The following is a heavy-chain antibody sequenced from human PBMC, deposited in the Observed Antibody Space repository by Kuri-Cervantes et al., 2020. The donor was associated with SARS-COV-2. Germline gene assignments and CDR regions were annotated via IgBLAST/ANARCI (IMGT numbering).Heavy chain of an antibody. CDR1: GGSITSGGYY. CDR2: IYHSGST. D-gene: IGHD6-6*01. J-gene: IGHJ4*02. CDR3: ARVARLVSYYFDY. V-gene: IGHV4-39*07. Sequence: ESLKISCTVSGGSITSGGYYWSWIRQPPGKGLEWIGSIYHSGSTYYNPSLKSRVTISVDTSKNQFSLKLSSVTAADTAVYYCARVARLVSYYFDYWGQGTLVTVSS.